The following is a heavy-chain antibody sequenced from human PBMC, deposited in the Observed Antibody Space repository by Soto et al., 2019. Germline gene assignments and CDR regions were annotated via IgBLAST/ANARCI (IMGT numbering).Heavy chain of an antibody. CDR3: GRLSRVAAGGTY. CDR1: GFSFSNYW. V-gene: IGHV3-7*03. Sequence: GGSLRLSXAASGFSFSNYWMSWARQVPGKGLGWLAKIKQDGSEKNYVDSVRGRFTISRDNAKSSLYLQMDSLRADDTAVYFCGRLSRVAAGGTYWGQGTLVTVSS. D-gene: IGHD6-13*01. CDR2: IKQDGSEK. J-gene: IGHJ4*02.